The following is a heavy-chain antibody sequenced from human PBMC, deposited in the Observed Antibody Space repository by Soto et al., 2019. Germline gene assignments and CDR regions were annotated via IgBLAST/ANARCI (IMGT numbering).Heavy chain of an antibody. D-gene: IGHD3-10*01. J-gene: IGHJ4*02. V-gene: IGHV4-39*02. CDR1: GGSIDYNSYY. CDR2: IFYTGTT. CDR3: ERLLLGAPVYNA. Sequence: SETLSLTCCVCGGSIDYNSYYWGWIRQPPRKRLEWVGGIFYTGTTYYGPSLKDLVTISVDTSQNSFSLNLTSVTAADTAVYFCERLLLGAPVYNAGGQAARVEVSS.